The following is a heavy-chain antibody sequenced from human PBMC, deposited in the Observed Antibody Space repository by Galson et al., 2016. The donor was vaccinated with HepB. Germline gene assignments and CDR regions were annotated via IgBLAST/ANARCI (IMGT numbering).Heavy chain of an antibody. Sequence: SLRLSCAASGFTFSSYWMSWVRQAPGKRLGCVANIKQDGSEQYYVDSVKGRFTISRDNAKKSLYLQMNSLRAEDTAVYYCVEQRKGAPYGMDVWGQGTTVTVSS. V-gene: IGHV3-7*02. CDR3: VEQRKGAPYGMDV. CDR1: GFTFSSYW. J-gene: IGHJ6*02. CDR2: IKQDGSEQ. D-gene: IGHD1/OR15-1a*01.